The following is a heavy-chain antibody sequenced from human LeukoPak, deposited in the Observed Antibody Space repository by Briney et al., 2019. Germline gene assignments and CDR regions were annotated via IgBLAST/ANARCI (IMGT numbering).Heavy chain of an antibody. CDR3: ARCQVGYDSLPYWYFDL. Sequence: SETLSLTCTVSGGSISSYYWSWIRQPPGKGLEWIGYIYYSGSTNYNPSLKSRVTISVDTSKNQFSLKLSSVTAADTAVYYCARCQVGYDSLPYWYFDLWGRGTLVTVSS. CDR1: GGSISSYY. CDR2: IYYSGST. V-gene: IGHV4-59*08. J-gene: IGHJ2*01. D-gene: IGHD5-12*01.